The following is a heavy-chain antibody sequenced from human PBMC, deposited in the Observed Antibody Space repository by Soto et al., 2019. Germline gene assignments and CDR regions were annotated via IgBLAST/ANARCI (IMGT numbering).Heavy chain of an antibody. CDR2: IYYSGST. CDR3: ARPMVRGVYDAFDI. Sequence: SETLSLTCTVSGGSISSSTYYWGWIRQPPGKGLEWIGSIYYSGSTYYNPSLKSRVTISVDTSRNQFPLKLSSVTAADTAVYYCARPMVRGVYDAFDIWGQGTMVTVSS. J-gene: IGHJ3*02. V-gene: IGHV4-39*01. D-gene: IGHD3-10*01. CDR1: GGSISSSTYY.